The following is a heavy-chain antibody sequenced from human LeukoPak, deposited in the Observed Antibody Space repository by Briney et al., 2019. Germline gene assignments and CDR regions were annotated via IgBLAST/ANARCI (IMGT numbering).Heavy chain of an antibody. V-gene: IGHV4-39*01. CDR1: GVSISSSSYY. J-gene: IGHJ4*02. CDR2: ISYSGGT. Sequence: SETLSLTCTVSGVSISSSSYYWVWIRQPPGKGLEWIASISYSGGTYYNPSLKSRATISVNTSETRFSLKLSSVTAADTAVYFCARQLNYGSGHGYFDLWGQGTLVTVSS. CDR3: ARQLNYGSGHGYFDL. D-gene: IGHD3-10*01.